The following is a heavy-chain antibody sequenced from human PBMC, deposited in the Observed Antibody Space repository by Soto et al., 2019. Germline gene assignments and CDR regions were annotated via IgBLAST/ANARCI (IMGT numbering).Heavy chain of an antibody. D-gene: IGHD2-2*01. CDR1: GFTFSSYW. V-gene: IGHV3-7*01. CDR3: ARVSTPFKYSFDY. Sequence: EVQLVESGGGLVQPGGSLRLSCAASGFTFSSYWMSWVRQAPGKGLEWVANIKPDGSEKYYVDYVKGRFTISGDNAKNSLYLQMNSLRAEVTAVYYCARVSTPFKYSFDYWGQGTLVTVSS. J-gene: IGHJ4*02. CDR2: IKPDGSEK.